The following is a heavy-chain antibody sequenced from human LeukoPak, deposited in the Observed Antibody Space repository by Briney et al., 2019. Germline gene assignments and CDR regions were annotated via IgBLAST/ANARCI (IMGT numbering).Heavy chain of an antibody. CDR1: GGSISSSSYY. J-gene: IGHJ5*02. Sequence: SETLSLTCTVSGGSISSSSYYWSWIRQPPGKGLEWIGEINHSGSTNYNPSLKSRVTISVDTSKNQFSLKLSSVTAADTAVYYCARLWQWELVRFDPWGQGTLVTVSS. D-gene: IGHD1-26*01. V-gene: IGHV4-39*07. CDR3: ARLWQWELVRFDP. CDR2: INHSGST.